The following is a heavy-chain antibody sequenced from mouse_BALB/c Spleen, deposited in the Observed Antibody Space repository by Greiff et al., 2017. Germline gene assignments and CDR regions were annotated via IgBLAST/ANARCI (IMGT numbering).Heavy chain of an antibody. Sequence: DVMLVESGGGLVQPGGSRKLSCAASGFTFSSFGMHWVRQAPEKGLEWVAYISSGSSTIYYADTVKGRFTISRDNPKNTLFLQMTSLRSEDTAMYYCASGNSRAMDYWGQGTSVTVSS. CDR3: ASGNSRAMDY. CDR1: GFTFSSFG. D-gene: IGHD2-1*01. V-gene: IGHV5-17*02. CDR2: ISSGSSTI. J-gene: IGHJ4*01.